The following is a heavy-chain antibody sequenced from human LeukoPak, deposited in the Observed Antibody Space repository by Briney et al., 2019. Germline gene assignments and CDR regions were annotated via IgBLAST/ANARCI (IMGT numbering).Heavy chain of an antibody. J-gene: IGHJ5*02. CDR1: GYSFTNYG. V-gene: IGHV1-18*01. D-gene: IGHD2-2*01. CDR2: ISGYNANA. Sequence: ASVKVSCKAFGYSFTNYGITWIREAPGQGPEWLGWISGYNANAHYAQNVQGRVTLTTDTSTNTAYMELRGLTSDDTAMYYCARVGRGCSSIRCYWEDWFDPWGQGTLVIVSS. CDR3: ARVGRGCSSIRCYWEDWFDP.